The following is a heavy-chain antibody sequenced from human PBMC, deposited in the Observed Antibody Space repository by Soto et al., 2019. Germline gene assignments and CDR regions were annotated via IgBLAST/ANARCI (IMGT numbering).Heavy chain of an antibody. CDR3: ARGPLVVLNYFES. Sequence: QVQLVESGTEVKKPGSSVKVSCKASGGTFRNYPINWVRQAPGQGLEWMGSIFPLTDIPDYAQNFQARLTSSADKSTSTAYMELNSLTSDDTAMYFCARGPLVVLNYFESWGQGTLVTVSS. CDR1: GGTFRNYP. V-gene: IGHV1-69*02. J-gene: IGHJ4*02. CDR2: IFPLTDIP.